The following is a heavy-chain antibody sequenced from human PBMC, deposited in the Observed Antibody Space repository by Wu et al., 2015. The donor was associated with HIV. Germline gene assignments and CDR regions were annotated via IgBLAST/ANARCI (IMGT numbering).Heavy chain of an antibody. V-gene: IGHV1-2*02. CDR1: GYTFTGYY. CDR3: AREGLGIVVVPAAILHLPYSSSWYAY. D-gene: IGHD2-2*02. J-gene: IGHJ4*02. CDR2: INPNSGGT. Sequence: QVQLVQSGAEVKKPGASVKVSCKASGYTFTGYYMHWVRQAPGQGLEWMGWINPNSGGTNYAQKFQGRVTMTRDTSISTAYMELSRLRSDDTAVYYCAREGLGIVVVPAAILHLPYSSSWYAYWGQGTLVTVSS.